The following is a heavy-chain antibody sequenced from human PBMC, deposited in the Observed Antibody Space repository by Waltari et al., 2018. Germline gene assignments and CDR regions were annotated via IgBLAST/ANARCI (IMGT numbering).Heavy chain of an antibody. Sequence: QVQLVQSGAEVKKPGASVKVSCKASGYSFTVYYLHWVRPAPGEGLEWMGWINPNSGGTKYSEKFQGRVTMTRDTSSTTAYMELSSLRSDDTAVYYCARDRDDSGWFLAFDYWGQGSLVTVSS. J-gene: IGHJ4*02. CDR1: GYSFTVYY. V-gene: IGHV1-2*02. D-gene: IGHD6-19*01. CDR2: INPNSGGT. CDR3: ARDRDDSGWFLAFDY.